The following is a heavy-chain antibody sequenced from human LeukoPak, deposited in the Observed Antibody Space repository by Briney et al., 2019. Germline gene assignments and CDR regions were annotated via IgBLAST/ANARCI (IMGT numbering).Heavy chain of an antibody. CDR1: GFTFSRFW. V-gene: IGHV3-7*05. Sequence: GGSLRLSCAASGFTFSRFWMSWVRQAPGKGLEWVANIKEDGSEEYHVDSVKGRFTISRDNAKNSLYLQMNSLRAEDTAVYYCARDGDNNYYYGMDVWGQGTTVTVSS. J-gene: IGHJ6*02. D-gene: IGHD3-10*01. CDR3: ARDGDNNYYYGMDV. CDR2: IKEDGSEE.